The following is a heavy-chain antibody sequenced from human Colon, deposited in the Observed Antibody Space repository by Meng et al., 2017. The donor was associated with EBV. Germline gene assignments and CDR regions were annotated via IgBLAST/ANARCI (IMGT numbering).Heavy chain of an antibody. V-gene: IGHV4-34*01. Sequence: QGLLQTWGAGLLKPSETLSRSCAAYGGSFRDYYWTWIRHPPGKGLEWIGEIDHRGNTKYNPSLKSRVTISLDTSKKQFSLKVSSVTAADSAVYYCARRGPSGNFSPWSQGALVTVSS. D-gene: IGHD3-10*01. CDR2: IDHRGNT. J-gene: IGHJ5*02. CDR1: GGSFRDYY. CDR3: ARRGPSGNFSP.